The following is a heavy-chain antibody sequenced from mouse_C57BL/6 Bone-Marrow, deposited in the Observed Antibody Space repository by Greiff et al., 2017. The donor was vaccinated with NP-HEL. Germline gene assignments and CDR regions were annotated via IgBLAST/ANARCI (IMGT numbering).Heavy chain of an antibody. D-gene: IGHD2-3*01. CDR3: TSGDGYYPYYFDY. J-gene: IGHJ2*01. CDR1: GFTFSDAW. CDR2: IRNKANNHAT. Sequence: EVMLVESGGGLVQPGGSMKLSCAASGFTFSDAWMDWVRQSPEKGLEWVAEIRNKANNHATYYAESVKGRFTISRDDSKSSVYLQMNSLRAEDTGIYYCTSGDGYYPYYFDYWGQGTTLTVSS. V-gene: IGHV6-6*01.